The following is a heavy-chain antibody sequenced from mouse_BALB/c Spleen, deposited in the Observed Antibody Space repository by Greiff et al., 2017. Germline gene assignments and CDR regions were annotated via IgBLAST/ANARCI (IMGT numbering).Heavy chain of an antibody. Sequence: EVQGVESGGGLVQPGGSLKLSCAASGFTFSSFGMHWVRQAPEKGLEWVAYISSGSSTIYYADTVKGRFTISRDNPKNTLFLQMTSLRSEDTAMYYCARAYYRYGGYFDVWGAGTTVTVSS. J-gene: IGHJ1*01. CDR1: GFTFSSFG. CDR2: ISSGSSTI. D-gene: IGHD2-14*01. CDR3: ARAYYRYGGYFDV. V-gene: IGHV5-17*02.